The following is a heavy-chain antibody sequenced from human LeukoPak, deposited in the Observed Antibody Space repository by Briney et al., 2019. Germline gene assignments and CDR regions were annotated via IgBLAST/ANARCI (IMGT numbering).Heavy chain of an antibody. J-gene: IGHJ4*02. CDR2: INSDGSST. CDR1: GFTFSSYW. D-gene: IGHD1-14*01. V-gene: IGHV3-74*01. CDR3: ARDPEYRYYFDY. Sequence: GGSLRLSCAASGFTFSSYWMHWVRQAPGKGLVWVSRINSDGSSTSYADSVRGRFTISRDNAKNTLYLQMNSLRAEDTAVYYCARDPEYRYYFDYWGQGTLVTVSS.